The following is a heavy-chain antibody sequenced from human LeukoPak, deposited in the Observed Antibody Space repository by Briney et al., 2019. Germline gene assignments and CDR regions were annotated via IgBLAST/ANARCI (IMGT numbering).Heavy chain of an antibody. CDR1: GTSISPYY. CDR3: AREVGDSDSDNWFDP. CDR2: IYSGST. D-gene: IGHD2-21*02. V-gene: IGHV4-59*01. Sequence: SETLSLTCAVSGTSISPYYWSWIRQPPGKGLEWIGYIYSGSTNYNPSLKSRVTTSIDTSENQVSLILRSVTAADTAVYYCAREVGDSDSDNWFDPWGQGTLVTVSS. J-gene: IGHJ5*02.